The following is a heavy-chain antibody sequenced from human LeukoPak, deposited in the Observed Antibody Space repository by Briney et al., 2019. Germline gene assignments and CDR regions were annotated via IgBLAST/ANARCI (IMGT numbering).Heavy chain of an antibody. V-gene: IGHV1-69*04. CDR1: GGTFSSYA. Sequence: SVKVSCKASGGTFSSYAISWVRPAPGQGLEWMGRIIPILGIANYAQKFQGRVTITADKSTSTAYMELSSLRSEDTAVYYCARVPADCSSTSCYPAGMDVWGQGTTVTVSS. CDR3: ARVPADCSSTSCYPAGMDV. J-gene: IGHJ6*02. D-gene: IGHD2-2*01. CDR2: IIPILGIA.